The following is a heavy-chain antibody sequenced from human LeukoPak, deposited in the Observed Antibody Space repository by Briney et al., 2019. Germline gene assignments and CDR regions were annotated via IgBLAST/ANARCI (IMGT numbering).Heavy chain of an antibody. D-gene: IGHD6-13*01. CDR3: AKARDSNIWYPFDY. CDR2: IYYSGST. V-gene: IGHV4-59*01. J-gene: IGHJ4*02. CDR1: GGSISSNY. Sequence: SETLSLTCTVSGGSISSNYWNWIRLPPGRGLEWIGYIYYSGSTHYNPSLKSRVTISLDTSKSQFSLKLTSVTAADTAVYYCAKARDSNIWYPFDYWGQGTLVTVSS.